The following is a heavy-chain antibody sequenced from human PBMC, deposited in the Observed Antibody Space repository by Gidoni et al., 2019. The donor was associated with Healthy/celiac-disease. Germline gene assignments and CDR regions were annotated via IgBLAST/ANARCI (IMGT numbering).Heavy chain of an antibody. Sequence: QVQLQQWDAGLSKPAETLSLTCAVYAWSFSGYYWSWIRQPPGKGLEWIGEINHRRSTNYNPSLTSRVTISVDTSKNQFSLKLSSVTAADTAVYYCARHGLVYWGQGTLVTVSS. J-gene: IGHJ4*02. CDR1: AWSFSGYY. V-gene: IGHV4-34*01. CDR3: ARHGLVY. CDR2: INHRRST.